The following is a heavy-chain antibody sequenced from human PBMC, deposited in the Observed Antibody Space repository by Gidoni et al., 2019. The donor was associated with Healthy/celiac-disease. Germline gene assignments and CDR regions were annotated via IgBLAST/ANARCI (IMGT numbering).Heavy chain of an antibody. Sequence: QVQLQESGPGLVKPSETLSLTCTVPGGSISSYYWSWIRQPPGKGLEWIGYIYYSGSTNYNPSLKSRVTISVDTSKNQFSLKLSSVTAADTALYYCARLGYYDFWSGYYTDYYYGMDVWGQGTTVTVSS. CDR2: IYYSGST. CDR3: ARLGYYDFWSGYYTDYYYGMDV. J-gene: IGHJ6*02. CDR1: GGSISSYY. D-gene: IGHD3-3*01. V-gene: IGHV4-59*08.